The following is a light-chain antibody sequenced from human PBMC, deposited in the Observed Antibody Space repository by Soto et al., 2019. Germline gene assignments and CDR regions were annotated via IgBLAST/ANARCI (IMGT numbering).Light chain of an antibody. J-gene: IGKJ2*01. CDR3: QQYNSYPFT. V-gene: IGKV1-5*01. CDR1: QSSSSW. Sequence: DIQMTQSPSTLSSSVGDRDTITCRASQSSSSWLAWYQQKPGQAPKLLIYDASSFESGVPSRVSGSGSGTDFTLTISSLQPDDFAAYYCQQYNSYPFTFGQGTKLDIK. CDR2: DAS.